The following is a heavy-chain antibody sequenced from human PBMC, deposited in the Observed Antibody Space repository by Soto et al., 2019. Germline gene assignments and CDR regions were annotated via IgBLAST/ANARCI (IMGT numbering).Heavy chain of an antibody. CDR2: IIPIFGTA. J-gene: IGHJ4*02. V-gene: IGHV1-69*13. D-gene: IGHD5-18*01. CDR1: GGTFSSYA. Sequence: SVKVSCKASGGTFSSYAISWVRQAPGQGLEWMGGIIPIFGTANYAQKFQGRVTITADESTSTAYMELSSLRSEDTAVYYCARGRTGYSYGPAGYWRQGTLVTVSS. CDR3: ARGRTGYSYGPAGY.